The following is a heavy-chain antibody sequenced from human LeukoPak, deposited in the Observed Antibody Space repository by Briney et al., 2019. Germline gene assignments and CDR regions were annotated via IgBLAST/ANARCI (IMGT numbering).Heavy chain of an antibody. CDR3: ARVRMGDDFNPFDY. CDR2: INSDGSET. V-gene: IGHV3-74*03. D-gene: IGHD3-16*01. Sequence: GGSLRLSCAASGFTFSSFWICWVRHAPGKGLVWVSRINSDGSETMYADSVKGRFTISRDNAKNTLYLQMNSLRAEDTALYYCARVRMGDDFNPFDYWGQGTLVTVSS. CDR1: GFTFSSFW. J-gene: IGHJ4*02.